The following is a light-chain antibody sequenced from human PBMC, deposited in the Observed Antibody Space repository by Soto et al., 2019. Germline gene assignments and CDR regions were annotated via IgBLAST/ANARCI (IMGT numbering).Light chain of an antibody. CDR1: SSDVGGYNR. CDR3: TSYATGSAYV. J-gene: IGLJ1*01. V-gene: IGLV2-18*02. Sequence: QSVLTQRPSVSGSPGQSVTIYCTGTSSDVGGYNRVSWYQQPPGKAPKLLIYDVSNRPSGGSTRFSGSKSGNTASLTISGLQAEDEADYYCTSYATGSAYVFGPGTKVTVL. CDR2: DVS.